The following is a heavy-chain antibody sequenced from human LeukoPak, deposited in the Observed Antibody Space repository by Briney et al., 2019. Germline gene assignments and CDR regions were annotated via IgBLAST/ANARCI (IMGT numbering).Heavy chain of an antibody. D-gene: IGHD5-12*01. V-gene: IGHV1-46*01. CDR3: ARDRNSGYVYPY. CDR2: INPSGDPT. J-gene: IGHJ4*02. CDR1: GYTFTSYY. Sequence: ASVKVSCKASGYTFTSYYMHWVRQAPGQGLEWVGIINPSGDPTTYAQKFQGRVTMTSDMSTSTVYMELSRLRSDDTAVYYCARDRNSGYVYPYWGQGTLVTVSS.